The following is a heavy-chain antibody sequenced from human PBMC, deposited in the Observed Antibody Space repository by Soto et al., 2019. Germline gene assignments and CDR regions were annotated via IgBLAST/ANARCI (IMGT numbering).Heavy chain of an antibody. CDR3: ARDDYGDYPGY. V-gene: IGHV1-18*01. J-gene: IGHJ4*02. CDR1: WYNFSSHG. Sequence: GSEKVFCKASWYNFSSHGNSWVRPAPGQGLEGMGWISVYNGNTNYAEKLEGRVTMTTDTSTSTAYMELRSLRSDDTAVYYCARDDYGDYPGYWCQGTLVTVSS. CDR2: ISVYNGNT. D-gene: IGHD4-17*01.